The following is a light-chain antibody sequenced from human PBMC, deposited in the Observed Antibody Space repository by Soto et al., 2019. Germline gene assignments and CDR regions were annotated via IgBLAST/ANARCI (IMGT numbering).Light chain of an antibody. CDR2: DGS. J-gene: IGKJ5*01. V-gene: IGKV1-13*02. CDR3: QHGQREPFI. Sequence: AIQLTQSPPSLSASVGDRATITCRASQGVSSALAWYQQKPGKPPKVLIYDGSSLQSGVPLRFRGSGSGTEFTLTITRLQPEDFGTYYCQHGQREPFIYGQGTRLEIK. CDR1: QGVSSA.